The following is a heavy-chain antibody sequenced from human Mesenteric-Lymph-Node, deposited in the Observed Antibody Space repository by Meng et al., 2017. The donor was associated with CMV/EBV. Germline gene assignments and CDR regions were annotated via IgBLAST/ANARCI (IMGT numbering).Heavy chain of an antibody. CDR2: ISWNSGNI. Sequence: GGSLRLSCAASGFTFDDYAMHWVRQAPGKGLEWVSGISWNSGNIGHADSVKGRFTISRDNAKDFLYLQMNSLKPEDTALYYCAKAHYARSGYLDYWGQGTLVTVSS. V-gene: IGHV3-9*01. J-gene: IGHJ4*02. CDR3: AKAHYARSGYLDY. CDR1: GFTFDDYA. D-gene: IGHD3-22*01.